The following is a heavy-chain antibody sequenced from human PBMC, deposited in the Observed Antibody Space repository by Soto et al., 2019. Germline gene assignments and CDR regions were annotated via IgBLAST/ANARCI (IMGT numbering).Heavy chain of an antibody. D-gene: IGHD1-26*01. Sequence: QVQLVQSEPEVEKPGASVKVSCKTSGYTFTSCGVSWVRQAPGQGLEWMGWISGYNGNIKYAQKFQGRVTMTADTSTSTAYMELRSLRSDDTAVFYCARDPQYSGSLSEGGDAFDIWGQGTMVTVSS. CDR2: ISGYNGNI. V-gene: IGHV1-18*01. CDR3: ARDPQYSGSLSEGGDAFDI. CDR1: GYTFTSCG. J-gene: IGHJ3*02.